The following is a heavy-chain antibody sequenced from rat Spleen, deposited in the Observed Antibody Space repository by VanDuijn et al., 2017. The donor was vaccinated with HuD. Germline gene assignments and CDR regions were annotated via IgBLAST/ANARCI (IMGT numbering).Heavy chain of an antibody. CDR2: INKDSSTI. V-gene: IGHV4-2*01. D-gene: IGHD1-6*01. CDR3: ATSGYTTDYFYPLVGY. CDR1: GFNFNDYW. Sequence: EVKLVESGGGLVQPGRSLKLSCAASGFNFNDYWMGWVRQAPGKGLEWIGEINKDSSTIKYVPSLKDKFTISRDNAQNTLYLQMDSLRSEDTATYYCATSGYTTDYFYPLVGYWGQGVMVTVSS. J-gene: IGHJ2*01.